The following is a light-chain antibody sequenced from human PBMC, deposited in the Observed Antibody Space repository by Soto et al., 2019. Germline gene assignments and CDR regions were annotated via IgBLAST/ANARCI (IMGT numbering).Light chain of an antibody. CDR2: GAS. CDR3: QHYGSSRCT. V-gene: IGKV3-20*01. Sequence: EIVLTQSPGTLSLSPGERATLSCRASQSVSSSYLAWYQQKPGQAPRLLIYGASSRATGIPDRFSGSGSGTDFTLTISRLEPEDFALYYCQHYGSSRCTFGQGTKVQIK. J-gene: IGKJ1*01. CDR1: QSVSSSY.